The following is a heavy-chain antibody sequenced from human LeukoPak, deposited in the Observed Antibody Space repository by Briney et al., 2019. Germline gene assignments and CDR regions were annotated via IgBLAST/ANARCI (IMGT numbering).Heavy chain of an antibody. CDR1: GYTFTSYG. J-gene: IGHJ4*02. V-gene: IGHV1-18*01. CDR3: ARDRVYYYDSSGYLD. CDR2: ISGYNGNT. Sequence: ASVKVSCKASGYTFTSYGISWVRQAPGQGLEWMGWISGYNGNTDYAQKVQGRVIMTTDTSTSTAYMELRSLRSDDTAVYYCARDRVYYYDSSGYLDWGQGTLVTVSS. D-gene: IGHD3-22*01.